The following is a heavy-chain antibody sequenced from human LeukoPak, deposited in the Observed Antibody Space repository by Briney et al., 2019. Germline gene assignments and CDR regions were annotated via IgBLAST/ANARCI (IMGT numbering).Heavy chain of an antibody. J-gene: IGHJ4*02. CDR1: GGSISSYY. CDR3: ARGQFWSGYSI. D-gene: IGHD3-3*02. V-gene: IGHV4-34*01. Sequence: SETLSLTCTVSGGSISSYYWSWIRQPPGKGLEWIGEINYRRSTNYNPSLKSRVTMSVDTSKNQFSLNLSSVTAADTAVYYCARGQFWSGYSIWGQGTLVTVSS. CDR2: INYRRST.